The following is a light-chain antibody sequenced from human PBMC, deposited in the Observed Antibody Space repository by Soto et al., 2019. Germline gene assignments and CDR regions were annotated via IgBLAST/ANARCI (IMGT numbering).Light chain of an antibody. J-gene: IGLJ2*01. CDR3: GADHGGGSNFVV. CDR1: SGYSNYK. CDR2: VGTGGIVG. V-gene: IGLV9-49*01. Sequence: QPVLTQPPSASASLGASVTLTCTLSSGYSNYKVDWYQQRPGKGPRFVMRVGTGGIVGSKGDGIPDRFSVLGSGLNRYLTIKNSQEEDERDYHCGADHGGGSNFVVFGGGTKVTVL.